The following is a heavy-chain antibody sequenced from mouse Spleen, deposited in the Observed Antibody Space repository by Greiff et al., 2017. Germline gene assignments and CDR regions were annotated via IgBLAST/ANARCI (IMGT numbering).Heavy chain of an antibody. CDR1: GFTFSDYG. CDR2: ISSGSSTI. D-gene: IGHD2-12*01. V-gene: IGHV5-17*01. Sequence: EVKVVESGGGFVKPGGSLKLSCAASGFTFSDYGMHWVRQAPEKGLEWVAYISSGSSTIYYADTVKGRFTISRDNAKNTLFLQMTSLRSEDTAMYYCAREIRYYAMDYWGQGTSVTVSS. CDR3: AREIRYYAMDY. J-gene: IGHJ4*01.